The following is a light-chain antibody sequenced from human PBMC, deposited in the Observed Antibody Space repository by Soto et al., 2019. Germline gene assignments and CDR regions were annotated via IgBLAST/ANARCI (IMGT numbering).Light chain of an antibody. J-gene: IGKJ4*01. CDR3: QQYHKWPLT. V-gene: IGKV3-15*01. CDR1: QSVSSN. Sequence: EIVMTQSPATLSVSPGERATLSCRASQSVSSNLAWYQHKPGQAPRLLIYRASTRATGVPARFRGSGSGTEFTLTISSLQSEDFAVYYCQQYHKWPLTFGGGTKAEIK. CDR2: RAS.